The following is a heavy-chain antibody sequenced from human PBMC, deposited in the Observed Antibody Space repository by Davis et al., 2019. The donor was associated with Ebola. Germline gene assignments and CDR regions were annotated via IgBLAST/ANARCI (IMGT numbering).Heavy chain of an antibody. D-gene: IGHD6-13*01. V-gene: IGHV1-3*01. CDR1: GYTFTSYG. CDR3: ARGSGIQFDY. CDR2: INAGNGNT. Sequence: ASVKVSCKASGYTFTSYGISWVRQAPGQRLEWMGWINAGNGNTKYSQKFQGRVTITRDTSASTAYMELSSLRSEDTAVYYCARGSGIQFDYWGQGTLVTVSS. J-gene: IGHJ4*02.